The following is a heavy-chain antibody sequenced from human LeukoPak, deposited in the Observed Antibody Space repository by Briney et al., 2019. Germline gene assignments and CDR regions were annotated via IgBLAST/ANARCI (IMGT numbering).Heavy chain of an antibody. D-gene: IGHD5-12*01. CDR1: GYTSTSYG. CDR2: SSAYNGNT. CDR3: AREASGYDWIRSYYYYMDV. J-gene: IGHJ6*03. Sequence: ASVEVSCKASGYTSTSYGISWVRQAPGQGLEWMGWSSAYNGNTNYAQKLQGRVTMTTDTSTSTAYMELRSLRSDDTAVYYCAREASGYDWIRSYYYYMDVWGKGTTVTVSS. V-gene: IGHV1-18*01.